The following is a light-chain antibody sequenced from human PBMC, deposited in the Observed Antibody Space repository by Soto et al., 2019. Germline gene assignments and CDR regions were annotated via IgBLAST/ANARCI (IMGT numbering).Light chain of an antibody. CDR2: GAS. CDR3: QQYGRSFPIT. CDR1: QSVSSSY. V-gene: IGKV3-20*01. Sequence: EIVLTQSPGTLSLSPGERATLSCRASQSVSSSYFAWYQQKPGQAPRLLIYGASSRATGIPDRFSGSGSGTDFTLTISRLEPEDFAVYYCQQYGRSFPITFGQGPRLEIK. J-gene: IGKJ5*01.